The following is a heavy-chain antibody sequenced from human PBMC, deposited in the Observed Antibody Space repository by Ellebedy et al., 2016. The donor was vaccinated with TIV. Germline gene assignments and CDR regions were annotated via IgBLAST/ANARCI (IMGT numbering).Heavy chain of an antibody. CDR2: IIPILGIA. D-gene: IGHD4-17*01. J-gene: IGHJ4*02. CDR3: AIIPPTYGDYEYYFDY. Sequence: SVKVSXKASGYTFTGYYMHWVRQAPGQGLEWMGRIIPILGIANYAQKFQGRVTITADKSTSTAYMELSSLRSEDTAVYYCAIIPPTYGDYEYYFDYWGQGTLVTVSS. CDR1: GYTFTGYY. V-gene: IGHV1-69*02.